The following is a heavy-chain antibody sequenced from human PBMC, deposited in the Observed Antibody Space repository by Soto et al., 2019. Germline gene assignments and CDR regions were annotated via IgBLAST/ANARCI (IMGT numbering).Heavy chain of an antibody. J-gene: IGHJ4*02. D-gene: IGHD5-12*01. CDR3: AKDVRPDGFWDCDY. Sequence: PGGSLRLSCAASGFTFSSYAMSWVRQAPGKGLEWVSAISGSGGSTYYADSVKGRFTISRDNSKNTLYLQMNSLRAEDTAVYYCAKDVRPDGFWDCDYWGQGTRVTVSS. V-gene: IGHV3-23*01. CDR2: ISGSGGST. CDR1: GFTFSSYA.